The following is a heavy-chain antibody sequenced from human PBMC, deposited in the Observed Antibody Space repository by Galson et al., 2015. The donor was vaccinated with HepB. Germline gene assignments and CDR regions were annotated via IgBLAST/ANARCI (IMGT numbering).Heavy chain of an antibody. CDR1: GFTFSGYW. CDR3: AKGIYSPYDFWSGYIDY. D-gene: IGHD3-3*01. Sequence: SLRLSCAASGFTFSGYWMSWVRQAPGKGLEWVSAISGSGSNTYYADSVKGRFSISRDNSKNTLYLQMNSLRAEDTAVDYCAKGIYSPYDFWSGYIDYWGQGTLVTVSS. V-gene: IGHV3-23*01. CDR2: ISGSGSNT. J-gene: IGHJ4*02.